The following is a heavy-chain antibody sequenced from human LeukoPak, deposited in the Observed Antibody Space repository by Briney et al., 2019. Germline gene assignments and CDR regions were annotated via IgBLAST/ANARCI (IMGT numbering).Heavy chain of an antibody. CDR2: INWNGGST. Sequence: GGSLRLSCAASGFIFDDYGMGWVRQAPGKGLEWVSGINWNGGSTGYADSVKGRFTISRDNAKNSLYVQMNSLRAEDTALYYCARGGYSGSYFAYWGQGTLVTVSS. V-gene: IGHV3-20*04. J-gene: IGHJ4*02. CDR3: ARGGYSGSYFAY. D-gene: IGHD1-26*01. CDR1: GFIFDDYG.